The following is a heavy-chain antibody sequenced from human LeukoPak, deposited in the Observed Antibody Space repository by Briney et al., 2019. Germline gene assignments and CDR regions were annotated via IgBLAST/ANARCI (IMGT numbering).Heavy chain of an antibody. CDR2: IYYSGST. J-gene: IGHJ3*02. CDR1: GGSISSSSYY. CDR3: ARDRRGYYGSPTGAFDI. V-gene: IGHV4-39*02. D-gene: IGHD3-10*01. Sequence: PSETLSLTCTVSGGSISSSSYYWGWIRQPPGKGLEWIGSIYYSGSTYYNPSLKSRVTISVDTSKNQFSLKLTSVTAADTAVYYCARDRRGYYGSPTGAFDIWGQGTMVTVSS.